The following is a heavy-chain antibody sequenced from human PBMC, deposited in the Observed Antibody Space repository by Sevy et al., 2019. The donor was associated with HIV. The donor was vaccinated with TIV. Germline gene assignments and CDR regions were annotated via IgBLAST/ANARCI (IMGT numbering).Heavy chain of an antibody. CDR2: MNPNSGNT. CDR3: ARGGQLVHDAFDI. V-gene: IGHV1-8*03. J-gene: IGHJ3*02. CDR1: GYTFTSYD. D-gene: IGHD6-13*01. Sequence: AAVKVSCKASGYTFTSYDINWVRQATGQGLERTGWMNPNSGNTGYAQKFQGRVTITRNTSISTAYMELSSLRSEDTAVYYSARGGQLVHDAFDIWGQGTMVTVSS.